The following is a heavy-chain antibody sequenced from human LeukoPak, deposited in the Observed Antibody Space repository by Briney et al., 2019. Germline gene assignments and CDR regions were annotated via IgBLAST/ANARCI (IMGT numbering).Heavy chain of an antibody. J-gene: IGHJ4*02. CDR2: INSDGTST. D-gene: IGHD2-15*01. CDR3: VAARADFDY. CDR1: GVTLSSYW. V-gene: IGHV3-74*01. Sequence: PGGSLRLSCAASGVTLSSYWMHWVRQAPGKGLVWVSRINSDGTSTTYADPVKGRFTISRDTAKNSLHLQMNSLRAEDTAVYYCVAARADFDYWGQGTLVTVSS.